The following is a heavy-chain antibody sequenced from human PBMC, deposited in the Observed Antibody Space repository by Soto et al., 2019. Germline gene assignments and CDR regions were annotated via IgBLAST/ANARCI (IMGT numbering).Heavy chain of an antibody. CDR2: IYYSEST. CDR3: ARGPRQVY. V-gene: IGHV4-31*02. J-gene: IGHJ4*02. Sequence: SLMQRLTWSVSGSNIRNGGYCWSWIRQHPGKGLEWIGYIYYSESTYYNPSLKSRVTISVDTSKTQFSLKLSSVTAADTAVYYCARGPRQVYWGQGTLDTVSP. CDR1: GSNIRNGGYC.